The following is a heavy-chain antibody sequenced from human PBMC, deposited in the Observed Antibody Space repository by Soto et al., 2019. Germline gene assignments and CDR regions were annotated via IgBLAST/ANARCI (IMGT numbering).Heavy chain of an antibody. V-gene: IGHV5-10-1*01. CDR2: IDPRDSYT. J-gene: IGHJ6*02. D-gene: IGHD3-3*01. CDR3: ARVFGRLEAFGVASTGPYYYYGMDV. Sequence: GESLKISCTGFGYTFNIFWISWVRQMPGRGLEWVGRIDPRDSYTSYSPSFQGHVTISADKSISAVYLQWGSLRSEDTAVYYCARVFGRLEAFGVASTGPYYYYGMDVWGQGTTVTVSS. CDR1: GYTFNIFW.